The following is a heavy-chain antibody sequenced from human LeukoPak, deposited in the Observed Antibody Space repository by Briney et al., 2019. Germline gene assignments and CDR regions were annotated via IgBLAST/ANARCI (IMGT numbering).Heavy chain of an antibody. CDR1: GFTFSSYS. V-gene: IGHV3-21*05. Sequence: GGSLRLSCAASGFTFSSYSMNWVRQAPGRGLEWVSYISSSSSIYYADSVKGRITISRDNAQNSLYLQMGSLRVEDTAVYYCARMGGSNWNREINWFDPWGQGTLVTVSS. CDR2: ISSSSSI. D-gene: IGHD1-1*01. J-gene: IGHJ5*02. CDR3: ARMGGSNWNREINWFDP.